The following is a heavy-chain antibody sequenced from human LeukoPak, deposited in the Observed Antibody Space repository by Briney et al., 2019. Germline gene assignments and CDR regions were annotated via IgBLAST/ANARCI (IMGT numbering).Heavy chain of an antibody. J-gene: IGHJ3*02. CDR2: IYYSGTT. Sequence: SETLSLTCTVSGGSISSSNYCWGWIRQPPGKGLEWIGTIYYSGTTYYNPSLKSRLTISVDTSKNQFSLKLSSVTAADTAVYYCARGRRDYSYIPEGDAFDIWGQGTMVTVSS. CDR1: GGSISSSNYC. D-gene: IGHD2-2*02. CDR3: ARGRRDYSYIPEGDAFDI. V-gene: IGHV4-39*07.